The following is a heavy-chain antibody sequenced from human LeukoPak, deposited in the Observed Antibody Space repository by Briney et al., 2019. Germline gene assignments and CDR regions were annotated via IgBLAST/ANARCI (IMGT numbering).Heavy chain of an antibody. V-gene: IGHV3-7*01. D-gene: IGHD5-18*01. J-gene: IGHJ4*02. CDR1: GFTFRSYW. CDR3: ARDRAMDDY. Sequence: TGGSLRLSCAASGFTFRSYWMNWVRRAPGKGLEWVANIKQDGSEKYYVDSVKGRFTISRDNSKNSLYLQMNSLRAEDTAVYYCARDRAMDDYWGQGTLVTVSS. CDR2: IKQDGSEK.